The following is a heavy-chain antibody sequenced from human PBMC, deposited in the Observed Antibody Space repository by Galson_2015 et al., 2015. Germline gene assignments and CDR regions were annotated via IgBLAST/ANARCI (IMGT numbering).Heavy chain of an antibody. Sequence: ETLFLTCSVSGGSISHYYWSWVRQPPGKGLEWIGYLYFSGGTNYNPSLKSRVTISVDTSKNQFSLSLSSVTAADTAVYYCARGRVAVAGGFVFDMWGQGTMVAVSS. J-gene: IGHJ3*02. V-gene: IGHV4-59*01. CDR3: ARGRVAVAGGFVFDM. CDR2: LYFSGGT. D-gene: IGHD6-19*01. CDR1: GGSISHYY.